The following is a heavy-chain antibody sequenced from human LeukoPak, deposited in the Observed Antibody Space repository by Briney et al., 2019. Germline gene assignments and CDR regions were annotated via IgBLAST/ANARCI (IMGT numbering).Heavy chain of an antibody. D-gene: IGHD4-4*01. CDR2: INHSGST. CDR1: GASISSDGYS. Sequence: SETLSLTCAVSGASISSDGYSWSWIRQPPGKGLEWIGEINHSGSTNYNPSLKSRVTISVDTSKNQFSLKLSSVTAADTAVYYCARGSNEGADFDYWGQGTLVTVSS. CDR3: ARGSNEGADFDY. V-gene: IGHV4-34*01. J-gene: IGHJ4*02.